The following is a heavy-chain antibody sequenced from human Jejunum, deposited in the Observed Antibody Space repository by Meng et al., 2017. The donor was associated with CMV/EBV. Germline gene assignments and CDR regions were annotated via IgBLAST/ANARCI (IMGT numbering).Heavy chain of an antibody. Sequence: SSVDYSWGWIRQPPGKGLEWIGFIKYSGRTYYNPSLTSRVTISLDTSENHFSLRLSSVTAADTAVYYCARTQDCSTTSCYTGFDPWGQGTLVTVSS. CDR1: SSVDYS. J-gene: IGHJ5*02. D-gene: IGHD2-2*01. CDR3: ARTQDCSTTSCYTGFDP. V-gene: IGHV4-30-4*08. CDR2: IKYSGRT.